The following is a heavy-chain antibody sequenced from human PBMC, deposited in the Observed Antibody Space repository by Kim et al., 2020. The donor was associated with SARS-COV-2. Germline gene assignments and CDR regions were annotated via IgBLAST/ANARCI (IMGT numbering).Heavy chain of an antibody. J-gene: IGHJ6*02. V-gene: IGHV3-11*01. CDR2: ISSSGSTI. Sequence: GGSLRLSCAASGFTFSDYYMSWIRQAPGKGLEWVSYISSSGSTIYYADSVKGRFTISGDNAKNSLYLQMNSLRAEDTAVYYCARVRGAAGPFYYYYYGMDVWGQGTTVTVSS. CDR3: ARVRGAAGPFYYYYYGMDV. D-gene: IGHD6-13*01. CDR1: GFTFSDYY.